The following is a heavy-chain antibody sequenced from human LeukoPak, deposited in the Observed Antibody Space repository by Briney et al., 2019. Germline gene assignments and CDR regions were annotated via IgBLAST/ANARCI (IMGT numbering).Heavy chain of an antibody. Sequence: GGSLRLSCAASGFTFSSYAMSWVRQAPGKGLEWVSAISGSGGSTYYADSVKGRFTISRDNSKHTLYLQMNSLRAEDTAVYYCAKDWYYDFWSGYSNWGQGTLVTVSS. J-gene: IGHJ4*02. CDR1: GFTFSSYA. D-gene: IGHD3-3*01. CDR3: AKDWYYDFWSGYSN. V-gene: IGHV3-23*01. CDR2: ISGSGGST.